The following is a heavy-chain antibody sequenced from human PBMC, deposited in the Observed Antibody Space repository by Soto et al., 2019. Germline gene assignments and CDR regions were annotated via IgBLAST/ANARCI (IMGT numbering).Heavy chain of an antibody. V-gene: IGHV1-18*01. CDR3: ARDRGVAPPVAGNTHYYYYMDV. J-gene: IGHJ6*03. CDR1: AYSFTNYG. Sequence: QDQLVQSGVEVKKPGASVKVSCRASAYSFTNYGITWVRQAPGQGFEWMGGISAYNGNTNYAQKFQGRVTITTDASTSTAYLELRSLRSDDTVVYYCARDRGVAPPVAGNTHYYYYMDVWGKGTTVTVSS. CDR2: ISAYNGNT. D-gene: IGHD6-19*01.